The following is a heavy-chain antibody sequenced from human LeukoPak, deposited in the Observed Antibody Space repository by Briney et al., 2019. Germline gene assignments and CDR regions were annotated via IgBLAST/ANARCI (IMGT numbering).Heavy chain of an antibody. D-gene: IGHD6-19*01. CDR1: GGSFSGYY. CDR3: ARGYPASVAGGPRPFDY. V-gene: IGHV4-34*01. Sequence: SETLSLTCAVYGGSFSGYYWSWIRQPPGKGLEWIGEINHSGSTNYNPSLKSRVTISVDTSKNQFSLKLSSVTAADTAVYYCARGYPASVAGGPRPFDYWGQGTLVTVSS. CDR2: INHSGST. J-gene: IGHJ4*02.